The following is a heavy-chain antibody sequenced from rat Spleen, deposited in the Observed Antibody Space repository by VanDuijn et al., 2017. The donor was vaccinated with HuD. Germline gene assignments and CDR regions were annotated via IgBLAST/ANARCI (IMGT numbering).Heavy chain of an antibody. V-gene: IGHV5-29*01. J-gene: IGHJ4*01. CDR2: INYDGRST. Sequence: EVQLVESGGGLVQPGRSLKLSCAASGFTYSNYVMAWVRQAPTKGLEWVATINYDGRSTFYRDSVRARFTISRDNAKSILYLQMNSLRSEDTATYYCARHNSGYGVMDAWGQGASVTVSS. CDR1: GFTYSNYV. D-gene: IGHD4-3*01. CDR3: ARHNSGYGVMDA.